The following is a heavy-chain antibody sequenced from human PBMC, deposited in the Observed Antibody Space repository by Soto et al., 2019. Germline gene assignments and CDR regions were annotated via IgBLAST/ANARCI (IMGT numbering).Heavy chain of an antibody. D-gene: IGHD4-4*01. V-gene: IGHV4-59*08. CDR1: GGSVSSYY. CDR3: AYHSSSNYSLHRFDH. CDR2: SYYSDST. Sequence: SETLSLTCTVSGGSVSSYYWNWSRQSPEKGLGWIGYSYYSDSTKYKSSLNSRFTISVYTSTNKYSLTVSPATAAATAMSYCAYHSSSNYSLHRFDHWGQGTLVTVSS. J-gene: IGHJ4*02.